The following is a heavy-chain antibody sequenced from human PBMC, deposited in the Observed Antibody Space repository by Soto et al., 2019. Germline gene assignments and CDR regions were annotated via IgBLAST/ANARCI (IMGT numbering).Heavy chain of an antibody. CDR3: ARDTYNWKYQTGYYFDY. J-gene: IGHJ4*02. V-gene: IGHV1-3*01. CDR1: GYTFTSYA. D-gene: IGHD1-7*01. CDR2: INAGNGNT. Sequence: GASVKVSCKASGYTFTSYAMHWVRQAPGQRLEWMRWINAGNGNTKYSQKFQGRVTITRDTSASTAYMELSSLRSEDTAVYYCARDTYNWKYQTGYYFDYWGQGTLVTVSS.